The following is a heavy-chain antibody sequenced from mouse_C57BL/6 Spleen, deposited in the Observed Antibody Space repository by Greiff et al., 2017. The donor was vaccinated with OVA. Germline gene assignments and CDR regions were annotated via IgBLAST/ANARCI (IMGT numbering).Heavy chain of an antibody. D-gene: IGHD2-2*01. Sequence: VQLQQPGAELVKPGASVKMSCKASGYTFTSYWINWVKQRPGQGLEWIGDIYPGSGSTYYNEKFKSKATLTVDTSSSTAYMQLSSLTSEDAAVYYCAKGGYLPIDYWGQGTSVTVSS. CDR3: AKGGYLPIDY. V-gene: IGHV1-55*01. J-gene: IGHJ4*01. CDR1: GYTFTSYW. CDR2: IYPGSGST.